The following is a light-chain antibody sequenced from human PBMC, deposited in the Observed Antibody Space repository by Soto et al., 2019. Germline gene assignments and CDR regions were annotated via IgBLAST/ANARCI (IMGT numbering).Light chain of an antibody. J-gene: IGKJ1*01. Sequence: EIVMTPSQTTLSASPVERTTLSCRASQSLSSNLALSQHKPGQSPRLLISGASTRATGIPARFSGSGSGTEFTLTISSLQSEDFAVYYCQQYINLWTFGQGTKVDIK. CDR1: QSLSSN. CDR2: GAS. CDR3: QQYINLWT. V-gene: IGKV3-15*01.